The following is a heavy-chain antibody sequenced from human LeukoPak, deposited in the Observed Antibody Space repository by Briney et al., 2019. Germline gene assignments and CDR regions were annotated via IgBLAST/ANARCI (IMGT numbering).Heavy chain of an antibody. CDR1: GASITNNW. V-gene: IGHV4-4*02. J-gene: IGHJ4*02. Sequence: SETLSLTCAVSGASITNNWWSWVRQSPGKGLEWIGEIHQDGEPHYNTSLTSRVTLSLDSAQNQFSLKLTSVTAADTAVYYCARTSGGSGWRLLDYWGQGTLVTVSS. D-gene: IGHD6-19*01. CDR3: ARTSGGSGWRLLDY. CDR2: IHQDGEP.